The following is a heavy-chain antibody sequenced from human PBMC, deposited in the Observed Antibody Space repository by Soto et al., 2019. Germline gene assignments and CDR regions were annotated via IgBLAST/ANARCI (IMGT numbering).Heavy chain of an antibody. Sequence: QVQLVESGGGVVQPGRSLRLSCAASGFTFSSYAMHWVRQAPGKGLEWVAVISYDGSNQYYADSVKGRFTISRDTSKNXLYLTMNSLRAEDTAVYYCAKVKREWELLYNWFDPWGQGTLVTVSS. CDR2: ISYDGSNQ. J-gene: IGHJ5*02. V-gene: IGHV3-30*18. D-gene: IGHD1-26*01. CDR1: GFTFSSYA. CDR3: AKVKREWELLYNWFDP.